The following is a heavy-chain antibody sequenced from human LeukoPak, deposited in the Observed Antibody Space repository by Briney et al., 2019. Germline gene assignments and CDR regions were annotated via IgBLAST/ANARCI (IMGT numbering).Heavy chain of an antibody. CDR3: ARDSVDTAMVTGFDY. CDR1: GYTFTSYA. CDR2: INAGNGNT. Sequence: ASVKVSCKASGYTFTSYAMHWVRQAPGQRLEWMGWINAGNGNTKYSQKFQGRVTITRDTSASTAYMELRSLRSDDTAVYYCARDSVDTAMVTGFDYWGQGTLVTVSS. V-gene: IGHV1-3*01. D-gene: IGHD5-18*01. J-gene: IGHJ4*02.